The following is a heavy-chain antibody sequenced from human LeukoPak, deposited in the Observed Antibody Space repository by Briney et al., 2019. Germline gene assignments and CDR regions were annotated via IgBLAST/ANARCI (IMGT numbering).Heavy chain of an antibody. J-gene: IGHJ5*02. D-gene: IGHD1-26*01. CDR2: ISTSSSYI. Sequence: PGGSLRLSCAASELTFTNAWMSWVRQAPGKGLEWVSSISTSSSYIYYGDSVKGRFTISRDNAKNSLYLQMNSLRAEDTAVYYCARDRKSGSPGFDPWGQGTLVTVSS. V-gene: IGHV3-21*01. CDR1: ELTFTNAW. CDR3: ARDRKSGSPGFDP.